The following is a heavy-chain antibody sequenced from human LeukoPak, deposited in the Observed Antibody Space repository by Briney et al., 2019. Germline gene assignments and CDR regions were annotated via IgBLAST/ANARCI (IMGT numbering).Heavy chain of an antibody. D-gene: IGHD1-26*01. V-gene: IGHV1-18*01. CDR1: AYTFIIYG. J-gene: IGHJ4*02. CDR3: ARGPVGSTRFFDF. Sequence: ASVKVSFKASAYTFIIYGISWVLQAPGQGLEWMGWISAYNGNTDYAQNLQDRFTMTTDTSTRTAYMELRSLRSDDTAVYYCARGPVGSTRFFDFWGQGTLVTVSS. CDR2: ISAYNGNT.